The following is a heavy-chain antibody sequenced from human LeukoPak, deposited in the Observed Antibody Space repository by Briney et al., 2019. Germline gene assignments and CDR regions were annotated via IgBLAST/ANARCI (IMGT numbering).Heavy chain of an antibody. CDR1: GFTFSSYS. Sequence: PGGSLRLSCAASGFTFSSYSMNWVRQAPGKGLEWVASINSDGSEGYYAGVVKGRFTISRDNAKNSLYLQINSLRAEDTAVYYCARSSYSSSSSVWGQGTMVTVSS. CDR3: ARSSYSSSSSV. J-gene: IGHJ3*01. CDR2: INSDGSEG. D-gene: IGHD6-6*01. V-gene: IGHV3-7*03.